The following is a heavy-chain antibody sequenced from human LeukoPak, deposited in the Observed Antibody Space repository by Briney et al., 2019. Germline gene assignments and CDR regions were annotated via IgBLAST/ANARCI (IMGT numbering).Heavy chain of an antibody. J-gene: IGHJ5*02. CDR1: GFTFSNYA. Sequence: PGGCLRLSCAASGFTFSNYAMSWVRQARGKGLEWVSGITTSGDSTYYADSVKGRFTISRDNSKNTLYLQMNSLRAEDTAVYYCAKDYGDSSWGQGTLVTVSS. CDR2: ITTSGDST. V-gene: IGHV3-23*01. CDR3: AKDYGDSS. D-gene: IGHD2-21*01.